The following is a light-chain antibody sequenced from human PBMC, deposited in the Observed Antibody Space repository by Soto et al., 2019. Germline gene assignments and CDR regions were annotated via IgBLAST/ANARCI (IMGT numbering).Light chain of an antibody. V-gene: IGKV1-9*01. CDR3: QQLNSYPLT. CDR1: QGISSY. J-gene: IGKJ4*01. Sequence: IQLTQSPSSLSASVGDRVTITCRASQGISSYLAWYQQKPGKAPKLLIYAASTLQSGVPSRFSGSGSGTDFTLTICGLHYEDFATYYCQQLNSYPLTFGGGTKV. CDR2: AAS.